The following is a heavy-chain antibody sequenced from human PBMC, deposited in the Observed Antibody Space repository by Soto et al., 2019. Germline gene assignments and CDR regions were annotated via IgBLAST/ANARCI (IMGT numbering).Heavy chain of an antibody. CDR1: GFTFSNAW. V-gene: IGHV3-15*07. Sequence: GGSLRLSCAASGFTFSNAWMNWVRQAPGKGLEWVGRIKSKTDGGTTDYAAPVKGRFTISRDDSKNTLYLQMNSLQTEDTAVYYCTTDFLTIIVVVTQVQHWGQGTLVTVSS. CDR3: TTDFLTIIVVVTQVQH. J-gene: IGHJ1*01. D-gene: IGHD3-22*01. CDR2: IKSKTDGGTT.